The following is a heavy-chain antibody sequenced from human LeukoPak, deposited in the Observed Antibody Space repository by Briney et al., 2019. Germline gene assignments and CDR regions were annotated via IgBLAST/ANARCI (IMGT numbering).Heavy chain of an antibody. CDR3: ARASSYVAAARYDPAWFGP. CDR2: INHSGGT. CDR1: GGPFSGFF. V-gene: IGHV4-34*01. Sequence: SETLSLTCANYGGPFSGFFWSWIRQPPGKGQEWIGEINHSGGTNYNPSLKSRVTISIAASKNQFSLKLTSVPAADTAVYYCARASSYVAAARYDPAWFGPWGQGTPVTVSS. J-gene: IGHJ5*02. D-gene: IGHD4/OR15-4a*01.